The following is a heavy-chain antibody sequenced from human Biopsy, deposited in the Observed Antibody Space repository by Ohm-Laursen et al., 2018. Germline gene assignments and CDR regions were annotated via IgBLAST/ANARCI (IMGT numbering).Heavy chain of an antibody. D-gene: IGHD3-9*01. J-gene: IGHJ1*01. V-gene: IGHV1-69*06. CDR3: ATKLTGYFHH. CDR1: GGAFSNYG. CDR2: NIPILGTG. Sequence: SSVKVSCKAPGGAFSNYGVNWVRQAPGQGLEWLGGNIPILGTGNYAQKFQDRVTVAADTSTSTATMELRSLRSDDTAMYYCATKLTGYFHHWGQGILVIVSS.